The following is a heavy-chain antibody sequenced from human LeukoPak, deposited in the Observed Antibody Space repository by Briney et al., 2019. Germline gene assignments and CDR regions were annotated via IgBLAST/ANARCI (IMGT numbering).Heavy chain of an antibody. CDR1: GGSVSNYY. CDR3: ARHFAYSSSSYFDY. V-gene: IGHV4-59*08. J-gene: IGHJ4*02. D-gene: IGHD6-6*01. CDR2: VYYTGST. Sequence: SKTLSLTCSVSGGSVSNYYWSWIRQPPGKGLEWFGYVYYTGSTNYNPSLKSRVTMFEDKSKNQFSLRLYSVTVADTAVYYCARHFAYSSSSYFDYWGQGSLVTVSS.